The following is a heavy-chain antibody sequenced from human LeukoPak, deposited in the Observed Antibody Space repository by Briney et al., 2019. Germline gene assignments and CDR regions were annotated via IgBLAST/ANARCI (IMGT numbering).Heavy chain of an antibody. J-gene: IGHJ4*02. CDR1: GFTFINAW. CDR3: AKDESWWELRDPRFDY. D-gene: IGHD1-26*01. Sequence: GGSLRLSCAASGFTFINAWMAWVRQAPGKGLEWVGRIKAKAHGGAIEYAAPVKGRFTISRDDSKNTLYLQMNSLRAEDTAVYYCAKDESWWELRDPRFDYWGQGTLVTVSS. V-gene: IGHV3-15*01. CDR2: IKAKAHGGAI.